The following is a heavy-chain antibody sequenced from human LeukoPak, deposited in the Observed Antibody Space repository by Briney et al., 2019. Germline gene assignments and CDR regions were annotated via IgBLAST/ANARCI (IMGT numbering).Heavy chain of an antibody. CDR1: GYSFTSYG. CDR3: ARSRGHIVVVVAAFDY. CDR2: INPNSGGT. J-gene: IGHJ4*02. D-gene: IGHD2-15*01. Sequence: ASVKVSCKASGYSFTSYGLNWVRQAPGQGLEWMGWINPNSGGTNYAQKFQGRVTMTRDTSISTAYMELSRLRSDDTAVYYCARSRGHIVVVVAAFDYWGQGTLVTVSS. V-gene: IGHV1-2*02.